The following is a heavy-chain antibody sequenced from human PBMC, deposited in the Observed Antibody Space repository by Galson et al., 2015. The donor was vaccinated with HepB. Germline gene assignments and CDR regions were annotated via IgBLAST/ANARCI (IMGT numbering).Heavy chain of an antibody. Sequence: SLRLSCAASGFTFNSYVVGWVRQAPGKGLEWVSSISASGRFTYYADSVKGRFTISRDNSKNMLYLQMNSLRAEDTAVYYCAKKWGSERGVADSLDWRQRTLVAVCS. J-gene: IGHJ4*02. V-gene: IGHV3-23*01. D-gene: IGHD3-16*01. CDR3: AKKWGSERGVADSLD. CDR2: ISASGRFT. CDR1: GFTFNSYV.